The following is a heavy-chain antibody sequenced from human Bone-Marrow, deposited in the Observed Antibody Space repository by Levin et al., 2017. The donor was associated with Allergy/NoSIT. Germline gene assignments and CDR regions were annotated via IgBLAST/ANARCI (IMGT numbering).Heavy chain of an antibody. CDR1: GYSFSSYW. V-gene: IGHV5-51*01. D-gene: IGHD3-10*01. Sequence: GGSLRLSCKGSGYSFSSYWIGWVRQMSGKGLEWMGIIYPGDSDTRYSPSFQGQVTISADKSISTAYLRWSSLKASDTAMYYCARLRYGSGTYYNRAFDIWGQGTMVTVSS. J-gene: IGHJ3*02. CDR2: IYPGDSDT. CDR3: ARLRYGSGTYYNRAFDI.